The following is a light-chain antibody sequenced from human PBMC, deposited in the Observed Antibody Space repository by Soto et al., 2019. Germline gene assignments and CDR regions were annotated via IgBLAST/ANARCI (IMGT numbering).Light chain of an antibody. CDR1: QSVSSY. Sequence: EIVLTQSPATLSSSPGERATLSCRASQSVSSYLVWYQQKPGQAPRLLISDASTRATGIPARFSGSGSGTDFTLTISRLEPEDVADYYYKQRTSWPVTFGGGTKVEVK. CDR2: DAS. J-gene: IGKJ4*01. V-gene: IGKV3-11*01. CDR3: KQRTSWPVT.